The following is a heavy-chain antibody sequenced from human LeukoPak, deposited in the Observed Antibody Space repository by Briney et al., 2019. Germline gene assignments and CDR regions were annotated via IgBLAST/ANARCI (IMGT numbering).Heavy chain of an antibody. Sequence: GASVKVSCKASGYTFTNYAISWVRQAPGQGLEWMGWISGYNGNTNYAQKFQGRVTMTSDTSTTTVYMDLSSLRSEDTAVYYCARDSITFGGFTFDFWGQGTLVTVSS. J-gene: IGHJ4*02. V-gene: IGHV1-18*01. CDR2: ISGYNGNT. CDR3: ARDSITFGGFTFDF. CDR1: GYTFTNYA. D-gene: IGHD3-16*01.